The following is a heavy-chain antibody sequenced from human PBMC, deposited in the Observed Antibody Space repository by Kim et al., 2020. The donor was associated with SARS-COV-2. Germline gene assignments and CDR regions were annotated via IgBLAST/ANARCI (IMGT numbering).Heavy chain of an antibody. J-gene: IGHJ4*02. V-gene: IGHV4-59*01. D-gene: IGHD1-26*01. CDR3: ARDQGGSYESYYFDY. Sequence: PSLKSRVTLSVDTSKNQLPLKLRSVTAGDTAVYHCARDQGGSYESYYFDYWGQGTLVTVSS.